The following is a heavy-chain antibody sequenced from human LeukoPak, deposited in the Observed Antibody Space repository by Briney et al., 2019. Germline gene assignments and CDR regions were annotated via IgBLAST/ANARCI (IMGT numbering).Heavy chain of an antibody. CDR2: IYGGGEGT. CDR3: AKMAGMTRQVYYMDV. CDR1: GFTFSSYA. V-gene: IGHV3-23*01. Sequence: GGSLRLSCAASGFTFSSYAMSWARQAPGKGLEWVSAIYGGGEGTYYADSVKGRFTVSRDNSKNTLYLQMDGLRAEDTAVYYCAKMAGMTRQVYYMDVWGKEATVTVSS. D-gene: IGHD1-1*01. J-gene: IGHJ6*03.